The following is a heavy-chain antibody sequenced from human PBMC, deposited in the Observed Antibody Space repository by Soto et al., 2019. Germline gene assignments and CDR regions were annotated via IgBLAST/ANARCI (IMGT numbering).Heavy chain of an antibody. V-gene: IGHV1-69*01. CDR2: IIPMIGTP. D-gene: IGHD1-26*01. J-gene: IGHJ4*02. Sequence: QVQLVQSGPEVKEPGSSVKVSCKASGGTFSSYAINWVRQAPGQGLEWMGGIIPMIGTPNYAQKFQGRVTITADESTRTAYMELTSLRSEDTAVYYCARIAEEGANWGQGTLVTVSS. CDR1: GGTFSSYA. CDR3: ARIAEEGAN.